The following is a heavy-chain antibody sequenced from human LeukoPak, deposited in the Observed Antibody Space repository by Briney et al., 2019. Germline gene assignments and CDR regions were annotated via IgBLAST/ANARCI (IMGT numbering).Heavy chain of an antibody. V-gene: IGHV3-72*01. CDR2: IRNKADTYTT. D-gene: IGHD3-3*01. J-gene: IGHJ4*02. CDR1: GFTFSDHY. CDR3: AREVWSGYYTLYYFDD. Sequence: PGGSLRLSCAASGFTFSDHYMDWVRQAPGKGLELVGRIRNKADTYTTEYAASVKGRFTISRDDSQNSLYLQMNSLKTEDTAVYYCAREVWSGYYTLYYFDDWGQGTLVTVSS.